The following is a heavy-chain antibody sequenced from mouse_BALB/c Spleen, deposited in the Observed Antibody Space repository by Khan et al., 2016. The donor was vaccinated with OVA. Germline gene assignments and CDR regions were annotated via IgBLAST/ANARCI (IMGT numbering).Heavy chain of an antibody. CDR3: ANYRYDFFDY. Sequence: VQLQQSGAELARPGASVKLSCKASGYTFTSYWMQWVKQRPGQGLEWIGTIYPGDGDTRYTQKLKGKGTLTEDKSSSTVYKQHSSQASEDSAVYYCANYRYDFFDYWGQGTTLTVSS. CDR2: IYPGDGDT. V-gene: IGHV1-87*01. D-gene: IGHD2-14*01. CDR1: GYTFTSYW. J-gene: IGHJ2*01.